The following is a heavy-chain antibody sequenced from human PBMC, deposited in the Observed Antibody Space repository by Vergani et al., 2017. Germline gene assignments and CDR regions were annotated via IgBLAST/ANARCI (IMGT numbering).Heavy chain of an antibody. CDR1: GYPFTSYD. V-gene: IGHV1-8*01. Sequence: QVQLAQSGAEVKKPGASVKVSCKAAGYPFTSYDINWVRQATGQGLEWMGWMNPNSGNTGYAQKFQGRVTMTRKTSISTAYMELSSLRSDDTAVYYCVTGRGIYWGQGTLVTVSS. D-gene: IGHD6-13*01. CDR3: VTGRGIY. J-gene: IGHJ4*02. CDR2: MNPNSGNT.